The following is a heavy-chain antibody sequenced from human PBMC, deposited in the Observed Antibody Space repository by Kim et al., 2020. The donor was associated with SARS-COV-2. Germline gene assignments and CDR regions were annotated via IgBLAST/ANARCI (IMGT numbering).Heavy chain of an antibody. CDR2: IIPIFGTA. CDR1: GGTFSSYA. CDR3: ARDQGESDYSNPPIDYYYYGMDV. J-gene: IGHJ6*02. Sequence: SVKVSCKASGGTFSSYAISWVRQAPGQGLEWMGGIIPIFGTANYAQKFQGRVTITADESTSTAYMELSSLRSEDTAVYYCARDQGESDYSNPPIDYYYYGMDVWGQGTTVTVSS. D-gene: IGHD4-4*01. V-gene: IGHV1-69*13.